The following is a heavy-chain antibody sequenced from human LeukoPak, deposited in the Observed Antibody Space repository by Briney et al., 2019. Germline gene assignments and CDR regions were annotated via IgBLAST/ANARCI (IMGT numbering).Heavy chain of an antibody. D-gene: IGHD3-22*01. CDR3: ARDGRSKYDSSGYYYFAY. J-gene: IGHJ4*02. CDR1: GFTFSNYA. Sequence: PGRSLRLSCAASGFTFSNYAMHWVRQAPGQGLEWVAVISYDGSNKYYADSVKGRFTISRDNSKNTLYLQMNSLRAEDTAVYYCARDGRSKYDSSGYYYFAYWGQGILVTVSS. V-gene: IGHV3-30-3*01. CDR2: ISYDGSNK.